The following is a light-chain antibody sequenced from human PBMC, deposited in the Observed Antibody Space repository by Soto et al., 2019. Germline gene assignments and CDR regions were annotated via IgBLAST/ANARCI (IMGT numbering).Light chain of an antibody. CDR3: QNYSSAPLT. Sequence: DIQMTQSPSSLSASVGDRVTITCRASQDISNSLAWYQQKPGKVPKVLIYATSILHSGVPARFSGSGSGTDFTLTISSLQPEDVATYYCQNYSSAPLTFGGGTKVEI. J-gene: IGKJ4*01. CDR1: QDISNS. V-gene: IGKV1-27*01. CDR2: ATS.